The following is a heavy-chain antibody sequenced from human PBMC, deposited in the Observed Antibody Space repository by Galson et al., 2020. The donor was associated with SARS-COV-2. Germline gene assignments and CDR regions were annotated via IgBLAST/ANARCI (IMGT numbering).Heavy chain of an antibody. Sequence: SETLSLTCAVYGGSFSGYYWSWIRQPPGKGLEWIGEINHSGSTNYNPSLKSRVTISVDTSKNQFSLKLSSVTAADTAVYYCARVLLGDIVVVPAKSPHWFDPWGQGTLVTVSS. CDR1: GGSFSGYY. CDR3: ARVLLGDIVVVPAKSPHWFDP. CDR2: INHSGST. V-gene: IGHV4-34*01. J-gene: IGHJ5*02. D-gene: IGHD2-2*01.